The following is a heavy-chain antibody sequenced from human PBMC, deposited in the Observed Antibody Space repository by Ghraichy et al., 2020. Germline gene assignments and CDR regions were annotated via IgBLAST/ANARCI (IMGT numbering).Heavy chain of an antibody. Sequence: SQTLSLTCTVSGGSISSSDYYWSWIRQHPGKGLEWIGYIFYSGDTYYNPSLKSRATISVDTSKTQFTLKLTSVTAADTAVYYCARSAPNNWFDPWGQGTLVSFSS. CDR3: ARSAPNNWFDP. CDR1: GGSISSSDYY. CDR2: IFYSGDT. V-gene: IGHV4-31*03. J-gene: IGHJ5*02.